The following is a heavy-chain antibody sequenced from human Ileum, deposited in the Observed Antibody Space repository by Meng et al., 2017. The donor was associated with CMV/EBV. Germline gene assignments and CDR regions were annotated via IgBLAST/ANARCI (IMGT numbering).Heavy chain of an antibody. Sequence: GESLKISCAASGFPFSSYTMNWVRQAPGKGLEWVSSIGSITTFRNYADSVKGRFTISRDNAENSLYLQMNSLRAEDTAVYYCARDPTDDGSGYSDYWGQGTLVTVSS. CDR2: IGSITTFR. CDR1: GFPFSSYT. V-gene: IGHV3-21*01. D-gene: IGHD3-22*01. CDR3: ARDPTDDGSGYSDY. J-gene: IGHJ4*02.